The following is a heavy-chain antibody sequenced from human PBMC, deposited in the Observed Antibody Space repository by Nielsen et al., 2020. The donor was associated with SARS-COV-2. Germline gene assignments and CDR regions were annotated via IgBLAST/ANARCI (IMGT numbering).Heavy chain of an antibody. D-gene: IGHD5-18*01. J-gene: IGHJ5*02. V-gene: IGHV4-59*12. CDR2: IYYSGST. CDR1: GGSISSYY. Sequence: GSLRLSCTVSGGSISSYYWSWIRQPPGKGLEWIGYIYYSGSTNYNPSLKSRVTISVDTSKNQFSLKLSSVTAADTAVYYCARGAYYVDTPFDPWGQGTLVTVSS. CDR3: ARGAYYVDTPFDP.